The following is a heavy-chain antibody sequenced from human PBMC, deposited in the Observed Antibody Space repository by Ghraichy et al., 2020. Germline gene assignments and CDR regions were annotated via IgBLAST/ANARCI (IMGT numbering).Heavy chain of an antibody. Sequence: GDSLNISCAASGFTFSSYSMNWVRQAPGKGLEWVSYISSSSSTIYYADSVKGRFTISRDNAKNSLYLQMNSLRDEDTAVYYCARMEVPRWELLGDFDYWGQGTLVTVSS. CDR3: ARMEVPRWELLGDFDY. V-gene: IGHV3-48*02. CDR2: ISSSSSTI. J-gene: IGHJ4*02. CDR1: GFTFSSYS. D-gene: IGHD1-26*01.